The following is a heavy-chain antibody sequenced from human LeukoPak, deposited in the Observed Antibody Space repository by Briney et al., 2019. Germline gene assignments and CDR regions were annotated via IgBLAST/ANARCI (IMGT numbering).Heavy chain of an antibody. CDR1: GYTFTSYG. D-gene: IGHD2-15*01. CDR2: ISAYNGNT. J-gene: IGHJ4*02. V-gene: IGHV1-18*01. CDR3: ARAGYCSGGSCTGTVDY. Sequence: ASVKVSCKASGYTFTSYGIGWVRQAPGQGLEWMGRISAYNGNTNYAQKLQGRVTMTTDTSTSTAYMELRSLRSDDTAVYYCARAGYCSGGSCTGTVDYWGQGTLVTVSS.